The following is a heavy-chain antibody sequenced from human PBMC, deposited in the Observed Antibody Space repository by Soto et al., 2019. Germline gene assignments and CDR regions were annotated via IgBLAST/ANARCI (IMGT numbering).Heavy chain of an antibody. CDR3: ARYSGSYWHYLDF. CDR1: GYSFASHW. J-gene: IGHJ4*02. V-gene: IGHV5-51*01. Sequence: AESLKISCQGSGYSFASHWVAWVRQMPEKGLEWIGAIYPGDSDTKYSSAFRGHVTISADTSVSTAYLQWRSLEATDSAIYYCARYSGSYWHYLDFWGQGTLVTVSS. CDR2: IYPGDSDT. D-gene: IGHD1-26*01.